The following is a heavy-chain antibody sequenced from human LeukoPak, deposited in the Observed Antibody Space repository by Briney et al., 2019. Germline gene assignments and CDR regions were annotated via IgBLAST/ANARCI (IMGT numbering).Heavy chain of an antibody. CDR1: GFTFSSYS. Sequence: GGSLRLSCAASGFTFSSYSMNWVRQAPGKGLEWVSSISSSSSYIYYADSVKGRFTISRDNAKNSLYLQMNSLRAEDTAVYYCARERVDIAMGFDYWGQGSLVIVSS. D-gene: IGHD5-18*01. V-gene: IGHV3-21*01. CDR3: ARERVDIAMGFDY. CDR2: ISSSSSYI. J-gene: IGHJ4*02.